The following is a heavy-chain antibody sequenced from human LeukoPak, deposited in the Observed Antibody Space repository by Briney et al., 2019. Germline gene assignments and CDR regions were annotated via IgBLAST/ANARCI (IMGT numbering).Heavy chain of an antibody. D-gene: IGHD3-22*01. CDR1: GFTFPNSW. Sequence: GGSLRLSCTTSGFTFPNSWMSWVRQAPGKGLEWVGRIKSETDGGTTDYAASVKDRFSISRDDSRDTLYLQMSSLKTEDTAVYYCFYYYDTNGYFSGLDSWGQGTLVTVSS. J-gene: IGHJ4*02. CDR3: FYYYDTNGYFSGLDS. CDR2: IKSETDGGTT. V-gene: IGHV3-15*01.